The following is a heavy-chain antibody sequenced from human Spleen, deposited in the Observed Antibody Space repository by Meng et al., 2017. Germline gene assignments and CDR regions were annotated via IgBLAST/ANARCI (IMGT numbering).Heavy chain of an antibody. CDR1: GFTFSNFW. CDR2: IKQDGSEK. CDR3: ARGYYDFWSGYSTYLLSYYYYGMDV. Sequence: GGSLRLSCAASGFTFSNFWMSWFSQAPAKGLEWVANIKQDGSEKYYVDSVKGRFTISRDNAKNSLYLQMNSLRAADTPVYYCARGYYDFWSGYSTYLLSYYYYGMDVWGQGTTVTVSS. J-gene: IGHJ6*02. V-gene: IGHV3-7*01. D-gene: IGHD3-3*01.